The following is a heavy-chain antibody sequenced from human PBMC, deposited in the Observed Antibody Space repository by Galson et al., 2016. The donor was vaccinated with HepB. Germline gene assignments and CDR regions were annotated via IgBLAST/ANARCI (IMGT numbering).Heavy chain of an antibody. CDR1: GVTVSRNY. CDR3: AKDRGGGYCSSTTCYALVFEH. CDR2: IYSGDST. Sequence: SLRLSCAASGVTVSRNYMTWVRQAPGKGLEWVAVIYSGDSTYYADSVKGRFTISRDNSKNTLNLQMNSLRAEDTAVYYCAKDRGGGYCSSTTCYALVFEHWGKCTLVTVSS. J-gene: IGHJ1*01. V-gene: IGHV3-53*01. D-gene: IGHD2-2*01.